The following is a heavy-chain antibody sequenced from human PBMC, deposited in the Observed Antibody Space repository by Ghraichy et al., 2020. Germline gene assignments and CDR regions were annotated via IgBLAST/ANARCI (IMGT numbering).Heavy chain of an antibody. Sequence: GGSLRLSCAASGFTFSSYGMHWVRQAPGKGLEWVAVISYDGSNKYYADSVKGRFTISRDNSKNTLYLQMNSLRAEDTAVYYCAKDPSRVRGVIGPFDYWGQGTLVTVSS. D-gene: IGHD3-10*01. CDR1: GFTFSSYG. CDR3: AKDPSRVRGVIGPFDY. J-gene: IGHJ4*02. CDR2: ISYDGSNK. V-gene: IGHV3-30*18.